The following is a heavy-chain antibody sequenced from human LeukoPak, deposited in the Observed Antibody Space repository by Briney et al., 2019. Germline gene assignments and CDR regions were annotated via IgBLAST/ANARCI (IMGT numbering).Heavy chain of an antibody. CDR3: ARCKGGSSSWYHGAFDI. D-gene: IGHD6-13*01. CDR2: IKQDGSEK. V-gene: IGHV3-7*01. Sequence: GGSLRLSCAASGFTFSSYWMSWVRQAPGKGLEWVASIKQDGSEKYYVDSVKGRFTISRDNAKNSLYLQMNSLRAEDTAVYYCARCKGGSSSWYHGAFDIWGQGTMVTVSS. J-gene: IGHJ3*02. CDR1: GFTFSSYW.